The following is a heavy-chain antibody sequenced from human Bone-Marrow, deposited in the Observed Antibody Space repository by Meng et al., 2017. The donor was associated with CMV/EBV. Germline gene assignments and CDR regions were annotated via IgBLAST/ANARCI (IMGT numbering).Heavy chain of an antibody. CDR3: AREPAKKGPYGMDV. CDR2: IYYSGST. CDR1: GDSVSSGSAY. V-gene: IGHV4-61*01. J-gene: IGHJ6*02. D-gene: IGHD1-14*01. Sequence: GSLRLSCTVSGDSVSSGSAYWSWIRQPPGKGLEWIGYIYYSGSTNYNPSLKSRVNISVDTSKNQFSLKLSSVTAADTAVYYCAREPAKKGPYGMDVWGQGTTVTVSS.